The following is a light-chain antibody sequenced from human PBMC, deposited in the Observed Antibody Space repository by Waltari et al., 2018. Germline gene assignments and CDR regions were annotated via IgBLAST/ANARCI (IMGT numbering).Light chain of an antibody. J-gene: IGKJ2*01. Sequence: DIQMTQSPSSLSAPVGGRVTVTCRASQSIDTDLTWYQHKPGTAPKLLIFGASSLHLGGPGRFSGSGARTDFTITITSLLPDDFSTYYCQQSYSPPYTFGRGTKLEIK. CDR2: GAS. CDR1: QSIDTD. V-gene: IGKV1-39*01. CDR3: QQSYSPPYT.